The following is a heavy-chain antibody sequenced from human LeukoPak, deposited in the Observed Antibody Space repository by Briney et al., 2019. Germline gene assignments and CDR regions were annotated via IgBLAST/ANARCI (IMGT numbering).Heavy chain of an antibody. V-gene: IGHV3-30*18. CDR1: GFTFNNYG. CDR3: AKDLFHYYDSGGSYVFDY. D-gene: IGHD3-22*01. Sequence: PGRSLRLSCAGSGFTFNNYGIHWVRQAPGKGLEWVAVISFDGSDKYYADSVKGRFTISRDHSKNTLFLQMNSLRTEDTAVYYCAKDLFHYYDSGGSYVFDYWGQGTLVTVSS. CDR2: ISFDGSDK. J-gene: IGHJ4*02.